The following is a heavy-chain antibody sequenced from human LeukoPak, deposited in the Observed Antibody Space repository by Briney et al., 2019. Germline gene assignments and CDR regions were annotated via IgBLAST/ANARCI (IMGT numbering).Heavy chain of an antibody. CDR2: IYPGDSDT. J-gene: IGHJ4*02. V-gene: IGHV5-51*01. CDR1: GYSFTSHW. CDR3: ATRSDSGYEYFDN. D-gene: IGHD5-12*01. Sequence: GESLKISCKGSGYSFTSHWIGWVRQMPGKGLEWMGIIYPGDSDTRYNPSFQGQVTISADKSISIAYLQWSSLKASDTAMYYCATRSDSGYEYFDNWGQGTPVTVSA.